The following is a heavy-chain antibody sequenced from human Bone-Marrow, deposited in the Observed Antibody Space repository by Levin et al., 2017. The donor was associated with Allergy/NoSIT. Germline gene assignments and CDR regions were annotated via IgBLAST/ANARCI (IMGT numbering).Heavy chain of an antibody. CDR1: GFTFSRYS. D-gene: IGHD2-2*01. J-gene: IGHJ4*02. CDR2: ISRSSSTI. V-gene: IGHV3-48*02. CDR3: ARPDCSGTSCYYFFDS. Sequence: GASVKVSCAASGFTFSRYSMNWVRQAPGRGLEWVSYISRSSSTISYADSVQGRFTISRDNAKNSLYLQMNSLRDEDTAVYYCARPDCSGTSCYYFFDSWGQGTLVTVSS.